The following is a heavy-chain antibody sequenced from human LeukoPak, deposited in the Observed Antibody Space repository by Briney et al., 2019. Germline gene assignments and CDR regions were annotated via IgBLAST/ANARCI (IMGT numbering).Heavy chain of an antibody. CDR2: INHNGST. J-gene: IGHJ5*02. CDR3: ARADLGYSYGFGYWWFDP. V-gene: IGHV4-34*01. Sequence: SETLSLTCAVYGGSFSGYYWSWIRQPPGKGLEWIGEINHNGSTNYNPSLKSRVTISVDTSKNQFSLKLSSVTAADTAVYYCARADLGYSYGFGYWWFDPWGQGTLVTVSS. CDR1: GGSFSGYY. D-gene: IGHD5-18*01.